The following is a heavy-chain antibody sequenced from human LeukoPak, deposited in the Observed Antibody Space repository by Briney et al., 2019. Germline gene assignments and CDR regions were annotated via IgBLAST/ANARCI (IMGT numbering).Heavy chain of an antibody. V-gene: IGHV3-23*01. CDR1: GFTFSSYG. CDR3: AKDRLSGSYYDGASDI. J-gene: IGHJ3*02. D-gene: IGHD1-26*01. Sequence: PGGSLRLSCAASGFTFSSYGMSWVRQAPGKGLEWVSGISGNSGTTYYADSVKGRFTISRDNSKNTLYLQMNSRRAEDTAVYYCAKDRLSGSYYDGASDIWGQGTMVTVSS. CDR2: ISGNSGTT.